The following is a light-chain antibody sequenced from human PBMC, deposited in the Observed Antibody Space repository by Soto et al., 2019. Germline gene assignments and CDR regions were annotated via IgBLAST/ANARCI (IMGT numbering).Light chain of an antibody. J-gene: IGLJ2*01. Sequence: QSVLTQPPSASGTPGQRVTISCPGSSSNIGSNAVNWYQQVPGTAPKLLIYSTTQRPSGVPDRFSGSKSGTSASLAISGLQSDDEADYYCAAWDDSLNAVVFGGGTKLTVL. CDR3: AAWDDSLNAVV. V-gene: IGLV1-44*01. CDR2: STT. CDR1: SSNIGSNA.